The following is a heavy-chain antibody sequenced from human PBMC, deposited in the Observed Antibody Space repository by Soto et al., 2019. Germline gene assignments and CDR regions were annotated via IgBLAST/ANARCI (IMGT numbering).Heavy chain of an antibody. CDR1: GLTVSSNY. Sequence: EVQLVESGGGLVQPGGSLRLSCAASGLTVSSNYMSWVRQAPGKGLEWVSVVYSGGSTYYADSVKGRFIISRDNYKNTLYLQMDSLRVDDTAVYYCAIDSSLHQPLFYGMDVWGQGTTVTVSS. CDR2: VYSGGST. V-gene: IGHV3-66*01. D-gene: IGHD2-2*01. CDR3: AIDSSLHQPLFYGMDV. J-gene: IGHJ6*02.